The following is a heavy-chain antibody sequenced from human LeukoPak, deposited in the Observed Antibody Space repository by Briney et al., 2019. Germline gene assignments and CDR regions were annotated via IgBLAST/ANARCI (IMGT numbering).Heavy chain of an antibody. CDR3: ARVADYGDQFDYFDY. CDR1: GFTSSDYY. CDR2: ISSSGSPI. D-gene: IGHD4-17*01. J-gene: IGHJ4*02. Sequence: GGSLSLSCAASGFTSSDYYMSWIRQAPAKGLEWGSYISSSGSPIYYTDSVKGRFTISWDNAKNSLYLQMNSLRAEDTAVYYCARVADYGDQFDYFDYWGQGTLITVSS. V-gene: IGHV3-11*01.